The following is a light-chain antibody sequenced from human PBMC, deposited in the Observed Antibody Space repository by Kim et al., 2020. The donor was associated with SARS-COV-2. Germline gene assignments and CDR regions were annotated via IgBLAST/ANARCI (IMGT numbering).Light chain of an antibody. CDR3: QQYGNSPRT. CDR1: QSVSSSY. CDR2: GAS. V-gene: IGKV3-20*01. J-gene: IGKJ1*01. Sequence: EIVLTQSPGTLSLSPGERATLSCRASQSVSSSYLAWYQQKPGQAPRLLIYGASSRATGIPDRFSGSGSGTDFTLTIRRLEPEDFAVYYCQQYGNSPRTFGRGTKVDIK.